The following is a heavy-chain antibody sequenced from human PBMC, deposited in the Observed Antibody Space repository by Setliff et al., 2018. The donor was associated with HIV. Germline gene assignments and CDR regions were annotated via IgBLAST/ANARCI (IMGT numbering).Heavy chain of an antibody. D-gene: IGHD5-18*01. J-gene: IGHJ4*02. CDR3: AREEYSYGLLGGDFDY. V-gene: IGHV3-48*01. CDR2: ISSSSSTI. CDR1: GFTFSSYS. Sequence: GGSLRLSCAASGFTFSSYSMNWVRQAPGKGLEWVSYISSSSSTIYYADSVKGRFTISRDNAKNSLYLQMNSLRAEDTAVYYCAREEYSYGLLGGDFDYWGQGTLVTVS.